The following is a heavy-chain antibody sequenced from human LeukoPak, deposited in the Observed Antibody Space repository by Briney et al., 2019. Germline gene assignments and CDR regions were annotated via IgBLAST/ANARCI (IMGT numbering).Heavy chain of an antibody. CDR2: ISGSGGST. Sequence: GGTLRLSCAASGFTFSSYGMSWVRQAPGKGLEWVSAISGSGGSTYYADSVKGRFTISRDNSKNTLYLQMNSLRAEDTAVYYCAKDLYYDSSGYGAFDIWGQGTMVTVSS. V-gene: IGHV3-23*01. CDR3: AKDLYYDSSGYGAFDI. CDR1: GFTFSSYG. D-gene: IGHD3-22*01. J-gene: IGHJ3*02.